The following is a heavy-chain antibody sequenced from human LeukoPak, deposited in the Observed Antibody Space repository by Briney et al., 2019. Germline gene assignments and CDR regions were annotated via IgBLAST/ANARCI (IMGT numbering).Heavy chain of an antibody. J-gene: IGHJ4*02. CDR1: GYSFTSYW. CDR3: ASQIAADYDY. Sequence: GESLKISCKGSGYSFTSYWIGWVRQVPGKGLEWMGIIYPGDSDTRYSPSFQGQITISAGKSISTAYLQWSSLKASDTAMYYCASQIAADYDYWGQGTLVTVSS. V-gene: IGHV5-51*01. CDR2: IYPGDSDT. D-gene: IGHD6-13*01.